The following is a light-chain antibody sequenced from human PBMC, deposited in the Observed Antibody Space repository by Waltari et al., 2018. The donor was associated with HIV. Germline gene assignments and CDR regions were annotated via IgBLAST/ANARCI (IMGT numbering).Light chain of an antibody. J-gene: IGKJ2*01. CDR3: HQYVDSFPYT. CDR1: QSISTKY. CDR2: ATS. V-gene: IGKV3-20*01. Sequence: EVVLTQSPGTLSLSPGERATLSCRASQSISTKYLTWYQYRPGQAPRLLIYATSNRATGIPDRFSGSGSGTDFTLTISRLEPEDFAIYYCHQYVDSFPYTFGQGTKLDI.